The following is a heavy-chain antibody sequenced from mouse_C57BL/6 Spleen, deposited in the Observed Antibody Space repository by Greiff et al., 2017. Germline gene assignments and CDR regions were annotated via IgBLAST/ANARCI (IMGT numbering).Heavy chain of an antibody. V-gene: IGHV1-80*01. CDR3: ARAGLRLDYYAMDY. Sequence: LVESGAELVKPGASVKISCKASGYAFSSYWMNWVKQRPGKGLEWIGQIYPGDGDTNYNGKFKGKATLTADKSSSTAYMQLSSLTSEDSAVYFCARAGLRLDYYAMDYWGQGTSVTVSS. D-gene: IGHD2-4*01. CDR2: IYPGDGDT. J-gene: IGHJ4*01. CDR1: GYAFSSYW.